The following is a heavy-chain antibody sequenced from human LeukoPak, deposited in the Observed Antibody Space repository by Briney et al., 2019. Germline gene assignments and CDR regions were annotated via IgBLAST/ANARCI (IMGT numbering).Heavy chain of an antibody. Sequence: GASVKVSCKASGGTFSSYAISWVRQAPGQGLEWMGGIIPIFGTANYAQKFQGRVTITADESTSTAYMELSSLRSEDTAVYYCAREACSGGSCYPTTTNNWFDPWGQGTLVTVSS. D-gene: IGHD2-15*01. CDR1: GGTFSSYA. J-gene: IGHJ5*02. V-gene: IGHV1-69*13. CDR3: AREACSGGSCYPTTTNNWFDP. CDR2: IIPIFGTA.